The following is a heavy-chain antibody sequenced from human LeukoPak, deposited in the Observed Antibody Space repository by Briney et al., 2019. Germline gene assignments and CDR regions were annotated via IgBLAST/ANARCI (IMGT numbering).Heavy chain of an antibody. CDR1: GFTFSSYA. J-gene: IGHJ4*02. Sequence: PGRSLRLSCAASGFTFSSYAMHWVRQAPGKGLEWVSYISSTSSTINYADFVKGRFTISRDKNSLYLQMNSLRAEDTAVYYCARGGSSRPDYWGQGTLVTVSS. CDR3: ARGGSSRPDY. V-gene: IGHV3-48*01. CDR2: ISSTSSTI.